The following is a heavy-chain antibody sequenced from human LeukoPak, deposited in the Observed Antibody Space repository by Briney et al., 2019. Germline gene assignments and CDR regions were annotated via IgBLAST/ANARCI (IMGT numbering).Heavy chain of an antibody. Sequence: GGSLRLSCAASGFTFSSYAMNWVSQAPGKGLEWLSSSSSSSSYKYYADSVKGRFTISRDNSKNTLYLQMNSLRAEDTAVYYCAKDLAGSGSYSFDYWGQGTLVTVSS. D-gene: IGHD1-26*01. V-gene: IGHV3-21*04. J-gene: IGHJ4*02. CDR3: AKDLAGSGSYSFDY. CDR1: GFTFSSYA. CDR2: SSSSSSYK.